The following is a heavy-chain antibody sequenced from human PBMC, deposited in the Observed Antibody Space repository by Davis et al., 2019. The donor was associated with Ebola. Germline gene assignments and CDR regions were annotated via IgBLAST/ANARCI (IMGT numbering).Heavy chain of an antibody. CDR2: INPNSGGT. D-gene: IGHD6-6*01. Sequence: ASVKVSCKASGYTFTSYGISWVRQAPGQGLEWMGWINPNSGGTNYAQKFQGWVTMTRDTSISTAYMELSRLRSDDTAVYYCARESIAARRTYYGMDVWGQGTTVTVSS. CDR1: GYTFTSYG. CDR3: ARESIAARRTYYGMDV. J-gene: IGHJ6*02. V-gene: IGHV1-2*04.